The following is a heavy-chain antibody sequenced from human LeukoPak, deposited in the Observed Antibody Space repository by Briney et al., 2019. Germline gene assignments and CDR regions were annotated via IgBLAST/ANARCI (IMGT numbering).Heavy chain of an antibody. D-gene: IGHD6-19*01. CDR2: ISSDGSNK. CDR1: RFTFSRYA. J-gene: IGHJ4*02. CDR3: ARTDISGWSRPLDC. V-gene: IGHV3-30-3*01. Sequence: GGSLRLSCAASRFTFSRYALHWVRQAPGKGLEWVAVISSDGSNKYYAGSVEGRFTISRDNYNNTLLLQMNSLRAEDTAVYYCARTDISGWSRPLDCWGQGTLVTVSS.